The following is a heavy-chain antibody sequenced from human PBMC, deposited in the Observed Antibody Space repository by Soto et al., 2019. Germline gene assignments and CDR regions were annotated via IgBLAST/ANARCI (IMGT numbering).Heavy chain of an antibody. Sequence: GGSLRLSCAASGFTFSDYYMTWIRQAPGKGLEWVSYISSGGSSIYYADSVKGRFTISRDNAKNSLYLQMNSLRAEDTAMYYCASLAIGAIIRGAPDFWGQGTLVTVSS. CDR1: GFTFSDYY. J-gene: IGHJ4*02. CDR3: ASLAIGAIIRGAPDF. V-gene: IGHV3-11*01. CDR2: ISSGGSSI. D-gene: IGHD3-10*01.